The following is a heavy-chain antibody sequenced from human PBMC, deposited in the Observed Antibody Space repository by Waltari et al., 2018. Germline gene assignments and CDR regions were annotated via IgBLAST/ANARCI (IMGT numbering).Heavy chain of an antibody. D-gene: IGHD5-18*01. Sequence: QVQLVESGGGLVKPGGSLRLSCAASGFTFSDYYMNWIRQAPGKGLEWVSYISSSASIIKYADSVKGRFTISRDNAKNSLYLQMNSLRAEDTAVYYCRRGYSYNNRDYWDQGTLVTVSS. CDR3: RRGYSYNNRDY. J-gene: IGHJ4*02. CDR1: GFTFSDYY. CDR2: ISSSASII. V-gene: IGHV3-11*01.